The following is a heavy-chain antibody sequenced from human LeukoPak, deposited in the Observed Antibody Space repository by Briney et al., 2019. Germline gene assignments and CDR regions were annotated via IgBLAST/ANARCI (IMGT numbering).Heavy chain of an antibody. Sequence: PSETLSLTCTVSGGSISSSSYYWGWIRQPPGKGLEWIGSIYYSGSTYYNPSLKSRVTISVDTSKNQFSLKLSSVSAADTAVYYCARHSGGTFDYWGQGTRVTVSS. V-gene: IGHV4-39*01. CDR3: ARHSGGTFDY. D-gene: IGHD3-16*01. CDR2: IYYSGST. J-gene: IGHJ4*02. CDR1: GGSISSSSYY.